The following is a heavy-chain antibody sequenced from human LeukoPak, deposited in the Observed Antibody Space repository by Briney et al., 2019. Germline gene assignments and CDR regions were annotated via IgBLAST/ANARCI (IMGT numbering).Heavy chain of an antibody. J-gene: IGHJ6*02. CDR1: GYTFTSYG. Sequence: EASVKVSCKASGYTFTSYGISWVRQAPGQGLEWMGWISAYNGNTNYAQKLQGRVTMTTDTSTSTAYMELRSLRSDDTAVYYCARDLITMIVVVTPSYYYGMDVWGQGTTVTVSS. CDR3: ARDLITMIVVVTPSYYYGMDV. D-gene: IGHD3-22*01. V-gene: IGHV1-18*01. CDR2: ISAYNGNT.